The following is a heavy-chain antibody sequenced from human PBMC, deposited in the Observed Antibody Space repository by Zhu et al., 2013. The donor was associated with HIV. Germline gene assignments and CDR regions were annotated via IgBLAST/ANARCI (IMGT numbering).Heavy chain of an antibody. D-gene: IGHD3-9*01. Sequence: VQLVQSGAEVKKPGASVKVSCKASGGTFNNYAINWVRQAPGQGLEWMGGVIPIIGRTNYAQKFQGRITLTADESTSTAYMELSSLGFDDTGVYYCARDRERYFDLSPYNWFDPWGQGTLVTVSS. J-gene: IGHJ5*02. CDR1: GGTFNNYA. CDR3: ARDRERYFDLSPYNWFDP. V-gene: IGHV1-69*01. CDR2: VIPIIGRT.